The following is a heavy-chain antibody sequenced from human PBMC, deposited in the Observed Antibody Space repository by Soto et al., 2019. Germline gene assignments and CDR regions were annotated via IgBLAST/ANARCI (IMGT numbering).Heavy chain of an antibody. D-gene: IGHD6-13*01. V-gene: IGHV4-34*01. Sequence: SETLSLTCAVYGGSFSGYYWSWIRQPPGKGLEWIGEINHSGSTNYNPSLKSRVTISVDTSKNQFSLKLSSVTAADTAVYYCARSSSWQGFDYWGQGTLVTVSS. CDR1: GGSFSGYY. J-gene: IGHJ4*02. CDR3: ARSSSWQGFDY. CDR2: INHSGST.